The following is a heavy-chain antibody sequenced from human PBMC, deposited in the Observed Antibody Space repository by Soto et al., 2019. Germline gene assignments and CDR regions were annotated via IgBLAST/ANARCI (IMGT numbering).Heavy chain of an antibody. Sequence: PGGSLRLFCAASGFTFDAYAMHWVRQAPGKGLEWVSGISWNSGSIGYADSVKGRFTISRDNAKNSLYLQMNSLRAEDTALYYCAKAPIGYCSGGSCPYDYWGQGTLVTLSS. D-gene: IGHD2-15*01. V-gene: IGHV3-9*01. J-gene: IGHJ4*02. CDR1: GFTFDAYA. CDR3: AKAPIGYCSGGSCPYDY. CDR2: ISWNSGSI.